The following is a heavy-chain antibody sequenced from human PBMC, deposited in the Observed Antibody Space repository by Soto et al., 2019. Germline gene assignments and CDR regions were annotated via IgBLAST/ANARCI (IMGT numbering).Heavy chain of an antibody. Sequence: ESLKISCKGSGYTFTSHWISWVRQMPGKGLEWMGRIDPGDSYTNYSPSFQGHVTISADKSISTAYLQWSGLKASDTALYYCARHETPLRYDFRTGYIDSWGQGTLVPVSS. CDR3: ARHETPLRYDFRTGYIDS. V-gene: IGHV5-10-1*01. J-gene: IGHJ5*01. CDR2: IDPGDSYT. CDR1: GYTFTSHW. D-gene: IGHD3-3*01.